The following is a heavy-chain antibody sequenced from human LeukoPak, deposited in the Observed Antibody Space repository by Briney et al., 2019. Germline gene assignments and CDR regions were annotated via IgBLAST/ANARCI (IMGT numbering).Heavy chain of an antibody. D-gene: IGHD3-3*01. CDR1: GYTFTGYY. V-gene: IGHV1-8*02. J-gene: IGHJ6*02. CDR2: MNPNSGNT. CDR3: ARMRPYYDFWSGYYYYYYYGMDV. Sequence: ASVKVSCKASGYTFTGYYMHWVRQAPGQGLEWMGWMNPNSGNTGYAQKFQGRVTMTRNTSISTAYMELSSLRSEDTAVYYCARMRPYYDFWSGYYYYYYYGMDVWGQGTTVTVSS.